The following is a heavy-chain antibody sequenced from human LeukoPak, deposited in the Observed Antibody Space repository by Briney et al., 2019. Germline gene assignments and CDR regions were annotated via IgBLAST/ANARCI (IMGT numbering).Heavy chain of an antibody. CDR2: IKSKTDGGTT. D-gene: IGHD2-8*02. CDR1: GFTSSNAW. CDR3: TTGRRVVYYFDY. V-gene: IGHV3-15*01. Sequence: GGSLRLSCAASGFTSSNAWMSWVRQAPGKGLEWVGRIKSKTDGGTTDYAAPVKGRFTISRDDSKNTLYLQMNSLKTEDTAVYYCTTGRRVVYYFDYWGQGTLVTVSS. J-gene: IGHJ4*02.